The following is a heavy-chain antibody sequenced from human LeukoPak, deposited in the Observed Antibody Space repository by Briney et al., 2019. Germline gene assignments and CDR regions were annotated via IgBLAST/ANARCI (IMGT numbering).Heavy chain of an antibody. D-gene: IGHD6-25*01. CDR2: VNGPGDWT. CDR3: AREVFEGQRQSDAFDI. CDR1: GFTFSSHW. J-gene: IGHJ3*02. Sequence: GGSLRLSCAASGFTFSSHWMPWVRQAPGEGLVWVSRVNGPGDWTHYADSVRGRFIISRDNAENTISLQMNNLRAEDTAVYFCAREVFEGQRQSDAFDIWGQGTMVTVSS. V-gene: IGHV3-74*01.